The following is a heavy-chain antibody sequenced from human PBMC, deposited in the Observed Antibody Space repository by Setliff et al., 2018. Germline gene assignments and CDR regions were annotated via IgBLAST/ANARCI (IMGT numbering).Heavy chain of an antibody. CDR1: GGTFSSYA. D-gene: IGHD2-15*01. Sequence: SVKVSCKASGGTFSSYAINWVRQAPGQGLEWMGGIIPMFGTTNYAQKFQGRVTITADESTTTAYMELSSLRSEDTAVYYCARVRDCSGGSWTFTYWGQGTLVTVSS. CDR2: IIPMFGTT. CDR3: ARVRDCSGGSWTFTY. J-gene: IGHJ4*02. V-gene: IGHV1-69*13.